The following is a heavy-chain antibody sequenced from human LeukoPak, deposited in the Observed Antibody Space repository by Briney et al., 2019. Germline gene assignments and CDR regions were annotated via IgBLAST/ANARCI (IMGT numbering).Heavy chain of an antibody. Sequence: GGSLRLSCAASGFTFSSYAMSWVRQAPGKGLEWVSAISGSGGSTYYADSVKGRFTIPRDNSKNTLYLQMNSLRAEDTAVYYCAKDRRRVVVVVAATADDHWGQGTLVTVSS. CDR1: GFTFSSYA. CDR3: AKDRRRVVVVVAATADDH. D-gene: IGHD2-15*01. V-gene: IGHV3-23*01. J-gene: IGHJ5*02. CDR2: ISGSGGST.